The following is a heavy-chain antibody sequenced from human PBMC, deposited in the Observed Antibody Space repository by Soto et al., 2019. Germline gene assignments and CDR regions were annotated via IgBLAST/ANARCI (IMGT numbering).Heavy chain of an antibody. CDR1: GGSISSYY. Sequence: PSETLSLTCTVSGGSISSYYWSWIRQPPGKGLEWIGYIYYSGSTNYNPSLKSRVTISVDTSKNQFSLKLSSVTAADTAVYYCARAWYYYDSSGHRDEYFQHSGQGTLVTVS. J-gene: IGHJ1*01. CDR3: ARAWYYYDSSGHRDEYFQH. V-gene: IGHV4-59*01. D-gene: IGHD3-22*01. CDR2: IYYSGST.